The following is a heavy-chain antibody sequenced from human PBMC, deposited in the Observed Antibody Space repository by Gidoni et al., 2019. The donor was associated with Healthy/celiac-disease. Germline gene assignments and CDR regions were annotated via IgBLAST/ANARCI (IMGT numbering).Heavy chain of an antibody. D-gene: IGHD4-4*01. J-gene: IGHJ4*02. Sequence: QVQLVESGGGVVQPGRSLRLSCAASGFTFSSYGMHWVRQAPGKGLEWVAVISYDGSNKYYADSVKGRFTISRDNSKNTLYLQMNSLRAEDTAVYYCAKVTTVTPFDYWGQGTLVTVSS. CDR1: GFTFSSYG. CDR3: AKVTTVTPFDY. CDR2: ISYDGSNK. V-gene: IGHV3-30*18.